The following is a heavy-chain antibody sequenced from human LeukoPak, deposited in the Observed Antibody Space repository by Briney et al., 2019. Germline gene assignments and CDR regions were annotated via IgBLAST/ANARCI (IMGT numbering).Heavy chain of an antibody. D-gene: IGHD6-13*01. CDR3: ARVSLGAAAGTSR. CDR1: GFTFSSYW. Sequence: GGSLRLSCAASGFTFSSYWMHWVRQAPGKGLVWVSRINSDGSSTSYADSVKGRFTISRDNAKNSLYLQMNSLRADDTAIYYCARVSLGAAAGTSRWGQGTLVTVSS. J-gene: IGHJ4*02. CDR2: INSDGSST. V-gene: IGHV3-74*01.